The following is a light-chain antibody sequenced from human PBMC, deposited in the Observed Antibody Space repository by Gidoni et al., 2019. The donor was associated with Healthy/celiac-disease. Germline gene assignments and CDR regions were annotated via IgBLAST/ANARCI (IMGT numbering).Light chain of an antibody. J-gene: IGKJ1*01. CDR1: RSISSY. CDR3: QQSYSTPRT. Sequence: DIQMTQSPSSLSASVGDRVTITCRASRSISSYLLWYQQKPGKAPKVLIYAASSLQSGVTSRFSGSGSGTDFTLTISSLQPEDFATYYCQQSYSTPRTFGQGTKVEIK. V-gene: IGKV1-39*01. CDR2: AAS.